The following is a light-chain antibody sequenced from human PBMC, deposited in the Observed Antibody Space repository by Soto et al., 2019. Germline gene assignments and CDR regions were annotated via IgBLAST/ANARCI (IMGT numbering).Light chain of an antibody. V-gene: IGLV2-14*01. Sequence: QSALTQPASVSGSPVQSITISCTRTSSDVGGYNYVSWYQQHPGKAPKLMIYEVSNRPSGVSNRFSGSKSGNTASLTISGLQAEDEDDYYCSSYTSSSTLVFGGGTKLTVL. CDR3: SSYTSSSTLV. CDR1: SSDVGGYNY. CDR2: EVS. J-gene: IGLJ2*01.